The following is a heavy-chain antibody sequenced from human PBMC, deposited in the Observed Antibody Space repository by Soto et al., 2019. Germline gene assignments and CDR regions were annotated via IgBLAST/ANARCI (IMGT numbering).Heavy chain of an antibody. D-gene: IGHD3-22*01. CDR1: GGSISSGDYY. CDR3: AREEGDSSGYTRKFDY. CDR2: IYYSGST. V-gene: IGHV4-30-4*01. J-gene: IGHJ4*02. Sequence: QVQLQESGPGLVKPSQTLSLTCTVSGGSISSGDYYWSWIRQPPGKGLEWIGYIYYSGSTYYNPSLKSRVTRSVGTSKHQFSLKLSSVTAAATAVYYCAREEGDSSGYTRKFDYWGQGTLVTVSS.